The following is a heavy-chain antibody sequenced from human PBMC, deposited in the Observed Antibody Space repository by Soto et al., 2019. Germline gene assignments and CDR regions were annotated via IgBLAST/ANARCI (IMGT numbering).Heavy chain of an antibody. CDR2: ICGSAAGS. CDR1: GFTFSSYA. J-gene: IGHJ4*02. V-gene: IGHV3-23*01. Sequence: EVQLLESGGNLVQPGGSLKLSCAASGFTFSSYAMSWVRQAPGKGLEWVAGICGSAAGSNYADSVKGRYTIARDNSRSTVYLQMISLRAEDTAIYYCERGGGIAVAGTHRDYWGQGTMFTVST. D-gene: IGHD6-19*01. CDR3: ERGGGIAVAGTHRDY.